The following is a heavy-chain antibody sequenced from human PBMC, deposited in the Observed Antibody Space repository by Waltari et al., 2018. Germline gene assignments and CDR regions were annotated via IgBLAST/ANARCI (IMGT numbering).Heavy chain of an antibody. D-gene: IGHD5-12*01. J-gene: IGHJ3*01. CDR3: ARNLRGRDGYNSYAFDL. V-gene: IGHV1-69*19. Sequence: QVQLVQSGAEGKKSGSSVKVSCMASGGTFSSYSISWVRQAPGQGLEWMGGIIPIFGTANYAQKFQGRVTISADESANTVYMQLSSLRFEDTAVYYCARNLRGRDGYNSYAFDLWGHGTLVSVSS. CDR2: IIPIFGTA. CDR1: GGTFSSYS.